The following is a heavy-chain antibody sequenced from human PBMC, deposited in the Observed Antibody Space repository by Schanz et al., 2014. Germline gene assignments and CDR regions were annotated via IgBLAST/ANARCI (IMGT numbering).Heavy chain of an antibody. CDR2: ISGSGSST. CDR1: GFTFSSYA. Sequence: VQLVESGGGVVQPGRSLRLSCAASGFTFSSYAMTWVRQAPGKGLDWVSAISGSGSSTYYADSVKGRFTISRDNSKNTLYLQMNNLRAEDTAVYYCAKVAPAATYLDSWGLGTLVTVSS. D-gene: IGHD2-2*01. J-gene: IGHJ4*02. CDR3: AKVAPAATYLDS. V-gene: IGHV3-23*04.